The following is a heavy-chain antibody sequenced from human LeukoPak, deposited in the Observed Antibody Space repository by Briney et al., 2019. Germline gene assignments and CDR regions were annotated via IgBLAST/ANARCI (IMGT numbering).Heavy chain of an antibody. CDR2: INPNSGGT. Sequence: GASVKVSCKASAYTFTGYYMHWVRQAPGQGLEWMGWINPNSGGTNYAQKFQGRVTMTRDTSISTAYMELSRLRSDDTAVYYCARELTIVRGVNNWFDPCGQGTLATVSS. CDR1: AYTFTGYY. CDR3: ARELTIVRGVNNWFDP. V-gene: IGHV1-2*02. D-gene: IGHD3-10*01. J-gene: IGHJ5*02.